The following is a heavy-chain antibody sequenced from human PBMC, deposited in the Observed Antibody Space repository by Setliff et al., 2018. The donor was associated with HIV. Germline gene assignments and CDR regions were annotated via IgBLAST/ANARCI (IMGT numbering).Heavy chain of an antibody. Sequence: SETLSLTCLVFSYSITDGNYWAWIRQSPGKGLEWIGSIYSTGHTYYNPSHKSRLTMFIDTAKNRFSLKLMSVTAADTAVYYCATSVSAKENWLDPWGLGTLVTVS. V-gene: IGHV4-38-2*01. CDR2: IYSTGHT. CDR3: ATSVSAKENWLDP. J-gene: IGHJ5*02. D-gene: IGHD6-19*01. CDR1: SYSITDGNY.